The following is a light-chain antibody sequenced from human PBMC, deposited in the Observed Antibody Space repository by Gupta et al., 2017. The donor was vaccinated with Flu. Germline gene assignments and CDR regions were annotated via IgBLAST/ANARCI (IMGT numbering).Light chain of an antibody. Sequence: QSVLTQPPSASGTPGQWVTISCSGGNSNIGTTTVNWYQHLPGTAPKLLIFNNNRRPSGVPDRFSGSKSGTSDSLAISGLQSEDEADYYCAAWDDSLNGHVVFGGGTKVTVL. V-gene: IGLV1-44*01. CDR2: NNN. J-gene: IGLJ2*01. CDR3: AAWDDSLNGHVV. CDR1: NSNIGTTT.